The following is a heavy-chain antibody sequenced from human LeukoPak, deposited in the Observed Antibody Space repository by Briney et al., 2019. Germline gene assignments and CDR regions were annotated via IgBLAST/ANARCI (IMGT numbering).Heavy chain of an antibody. V-gene: IGHV1-2*02. D-gene: IGHD1-7*01. Sequence: NPNSGGTNYAQKFQGRVTMTRDTSISTAYMELSRLRSDDTAVYYCARFRTGTDGYYFDYWGQGTLVTVSS. J-gene: IGHJ4*02. CDR2: NPNSGGT. CDR3: ARFRTGTDGYYFDY.